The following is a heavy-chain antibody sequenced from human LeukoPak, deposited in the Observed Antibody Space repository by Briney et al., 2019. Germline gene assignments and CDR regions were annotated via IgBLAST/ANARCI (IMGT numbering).Heavy chain of an antibody. D-gene: IGHD6-19*01. CDR1: GFTFSSYS. V-gene: IGHV3-48*01. J-gene: IGHJ4*02. CDR3: ARDVLAVAGHFDY. CDR2: ISSSSSTI. Sequence: QTGGSLRLSCAASGFTFSSYSMNWVRQAPGKGLEWVPYISSSSSTIYYADSVKGRFTISRDNAKNSLYLQMNSLRAEDTAVYYCARDVLAVAGHFDYWGQGTLVTVSS.